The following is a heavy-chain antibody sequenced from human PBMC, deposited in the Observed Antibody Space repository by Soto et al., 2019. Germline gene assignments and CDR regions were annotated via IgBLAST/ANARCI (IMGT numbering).Heavy chain of an antibody. J-gene: IGHJ6*02. CDR3: ARAGGWVCTNGVCPSYYYYGMDV. V-gene: IGHV1-3*01. Sequence: GASVKVSCKASGYTFTNYAVHWVRQAPGQRLEWMGWINAGNGNTSYADSVKGRFTISRDNAKNTLYLQMNSLRAEDTAVYYCARAGGWVCTNGVCPSYYYYGMDVWGQGTTVTVSS. CDR1: GYTFTNYA. D-gene: IGHD2-8*01. CDR2: INAGNGNT.